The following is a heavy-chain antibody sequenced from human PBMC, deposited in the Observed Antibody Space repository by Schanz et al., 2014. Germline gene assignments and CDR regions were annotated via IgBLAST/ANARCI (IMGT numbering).Heavy chain of an antibody. CDR3: AKTPREYCNYDNCPNWFDS. J-gene: IGHJ5*01. CDR1: GFSFSSYA. V-gene: IGHV3-23*01. CDR2: MNESHSTI. D-gene: IGHD2-15*01. Sequence: EVHLLQSGGGLVQPGGSLRLSCAASGFSFSSYAMGWVRQAPGKGLEWVSSMNESHSTIYYADSVRGRFTISRDNSKNTLYLQMNSLRAEDTAVYYCAKTPREYCNYDNCPNWFDSWGQGTLVTDSS.